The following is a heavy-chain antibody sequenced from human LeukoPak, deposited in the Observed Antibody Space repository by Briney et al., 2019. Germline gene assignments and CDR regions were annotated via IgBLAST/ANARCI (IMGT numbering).Heavy chain of an antibody. CDR2: ISSSSGYI. Sequence: KSGGSLRLSCAASGFTFSSYSMNWVRQAPGKGLEWVSSISSSSGYIYYADSVKGRFTISRDNAKNTLYLQMNSLRAEDTAVYYCARVIAAAGTGADYWGQGTLVTVSS. J-gene: IGHJ4*02. V-gene: IGHV3-21*01. D-gene: IGHD6-13*01. CDR3: ARVIAAAGTGADY. CDR1: GFTFSSYS.